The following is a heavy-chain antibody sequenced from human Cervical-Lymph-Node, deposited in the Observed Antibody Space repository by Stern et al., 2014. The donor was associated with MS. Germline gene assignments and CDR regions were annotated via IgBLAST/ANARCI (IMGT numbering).Heavy chain of an antibody. CDR1: GYTFTNNW. CDR3: ARHPPRRKWDDPNYGMDV. J-gene: IGHJ6*02. V-gene: IGHV5-51*01. D-gene: IGHD1-1*01. Sequence: VQLVQSGAEVKKPGESLKISCKGSGYTFTNNWIAWVRQMPGKGLEWMGIIYPDDSDIRYSPSLQGQVTISADKSLSTAYLQRSALKAADSAVYYWARHPPRRKWDDPNYGMDVWGQGTTVTVSS. CDR2: IYPDDSDI.